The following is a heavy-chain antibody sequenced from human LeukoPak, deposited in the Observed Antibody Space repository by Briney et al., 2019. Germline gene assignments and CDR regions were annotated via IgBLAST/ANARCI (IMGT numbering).Heavy chain of an antibody. J-gene: IGHJ4*02. D-gene: IGHD3-22*01. CDR3: ARGVEYYYDSSGYPPHFDY. CDR2: ISTYNGNT. Sequence: AAVKVSCKASGYTFTTYGISRVRQAPGQGLEWMGWISTYNGNTNYAQEFQGRVSMTTDTSTSTAYMQLRSLRSDDTAVYYCARGVEYYYDSSGYPPHFDYWGQGPLVPVSS. CDR1: GYTFTTYG. V-gene: IGHV1-18*01.